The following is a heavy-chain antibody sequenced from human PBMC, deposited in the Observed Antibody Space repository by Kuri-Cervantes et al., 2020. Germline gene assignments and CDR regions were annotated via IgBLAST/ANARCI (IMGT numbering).Heavy chain of an antibody. J-gene: IGHJ6*02. CDR3: ARGYCSSTSCYSYYYYGMDV. CDR2: ISYDGSNK. CDR1: GFTFSNYG. D-gene: IGHD2-2*01. Sequence: SCGASGFTFSNYGIYWARQAPGKGLEWVAVISYDGSNKYYADSVKGRFTISRDNSKNTLYLQMNSLRAEDTAVYYCARGYCSSTSCYSYYYYGMDVWGQGTTVTVSS. V-gene: IGHV3-30*03.